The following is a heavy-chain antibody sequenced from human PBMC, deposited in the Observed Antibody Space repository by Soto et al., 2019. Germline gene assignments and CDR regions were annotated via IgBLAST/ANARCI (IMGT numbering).Heavy chain of an antibody. CDR1: GFTFSSYG. CDR3: AEEHSGLCSRYYFDF. Sequence: GGSLRLSCAASGFTFSSYGMHWLRQAPGKGLEWVAVVSYDGSDHYYEESVKGRFTVSRDKSKKTRFLQMNSLRVEDTAIYYCAEEHSGLCSRYYFDFWVQGTLVTVSS. D-gene: IGHD6-19*01. CDR2: VSYDGSDH. V-gene: IGHV3-30*18. J-gene: IGHJ4*02.